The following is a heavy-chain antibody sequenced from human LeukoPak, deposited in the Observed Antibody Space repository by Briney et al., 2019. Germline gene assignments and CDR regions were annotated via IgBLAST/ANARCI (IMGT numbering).Heavy chain of an antibody. CDR3: ARGRRGAAQRGAFDI. V-gene: IGHV4-34*01. Sequence: PSETLSLTCAVYGGSSSGYYWSWIRQPPGKGLEWIGEINHSGSTNYNPSLKSRVTISVDTSKNQFSLKLSSVTAADTAVYYCARGRRGAAQRGAFDIWGQGTMVTVSS. J-gene: IGHJ3*02. CDR2: INHSGST. D-gene: IGHD6-6*01. CDR1: GGSSSGYY.